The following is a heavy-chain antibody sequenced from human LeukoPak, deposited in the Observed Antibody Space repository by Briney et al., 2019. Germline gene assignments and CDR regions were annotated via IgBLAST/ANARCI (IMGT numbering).Heavy chain of an antibody. CDR2: ISSSSSYI. V-gene: IGHV3-21*01. J-gene: IGHJ4*02. Sequence: PGGSLRLSCAASGFTFSSYSMNWVRQAPGKGLEWVSSISSSSSYIYYADSVKGRFTISRDNAKNSLYLHMNSLRAEDTAVYYCARDLRGRYNYGLDYWGQGTLVTVSS. CDR1: GFTFSSYS. CDR3: ARDLRGRYNYGLDY. D-gene: IGHD5-18*01.